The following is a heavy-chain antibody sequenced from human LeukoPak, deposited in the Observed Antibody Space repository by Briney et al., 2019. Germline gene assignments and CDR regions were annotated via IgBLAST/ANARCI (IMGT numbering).Heavy chain of an antibody. V-gene: IGHV4-30-2*01. CDR2: IYHSEST. CDR3: ARDRGRDAFDI. CDR1: GGPISSGGYS. Sequence: SETLSLTFAVSGGPISSGGYSWSWIRQPPGKGLEWIGYIYHSESTYYNPSLKSRVTISVDRSKNQFSLKLSSVTAADTAVYYCARDRGRDAFDIWGQGTMVTVSS. J-gene: IGHJ3*02.